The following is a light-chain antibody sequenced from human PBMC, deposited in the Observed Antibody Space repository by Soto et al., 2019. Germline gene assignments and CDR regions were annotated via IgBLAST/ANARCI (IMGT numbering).Light chain of an antibody. J-gene: IGKJ4*01. V-gene: IGKV3-20*01. CDR1: QTVSFSY. CDR2: GAS. Sequence: EIVLTQSPGTLSLSPGDRATLSCRASQTVSFSYLAWYQQKPGQAPRLLIYGASSRATGIPDRFSGSESGTDFTLTISRLEPEVFAVYYCQQYGSSPLTFGGGTKVEIK. CDR3: QQYGSSPLT.